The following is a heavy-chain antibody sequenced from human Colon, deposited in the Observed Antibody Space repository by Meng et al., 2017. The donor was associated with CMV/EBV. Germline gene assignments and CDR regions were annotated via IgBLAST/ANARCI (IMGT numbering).Heavy chain of an antibody. CDR3: TTATCSSTSCRNYYYYYGMDV. J-gene: IGHJ6*02. CDR1: GFTFSNAW. V-gene: IGHV3-15*01. D-gene: IGHD2-2*01. CDR2: IKSKTDGGTT. Sequence: GESLKIFCAASGFTFSNAWMSWVRQAPGKGLEWVGRIKSKTDGGTTDYAAPVRGRFTISRDDSKNTLYLQMNSLKTEDTAVYYCTTATCSSTSCRNYYYYYGMDVWGQGTTVTVS.